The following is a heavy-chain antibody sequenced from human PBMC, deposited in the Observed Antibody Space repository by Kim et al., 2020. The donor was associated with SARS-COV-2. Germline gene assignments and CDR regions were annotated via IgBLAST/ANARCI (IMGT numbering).Heavy chain of an antibody. V-gene: IGHV3-30*02. D-gene: IGHD4-17*01. CDR2: K. J-gene: IGHJ4*02. Sequence: KNYAYSVKGRFTISRDNSKNTLYLQMNRLRVEETAGDYCAGAFGDSGLDFWGQGTLVTVSS. CDR3: AGAFGDSGLDF.